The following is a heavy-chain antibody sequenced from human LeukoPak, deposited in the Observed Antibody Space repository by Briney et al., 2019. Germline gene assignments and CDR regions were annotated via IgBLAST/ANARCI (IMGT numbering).Heavy chain of an antibody. V-gene: IGHV4-61*02. J-gene: IGHJ3*02. CDR2: IYTSGST. CDR3: ARSRRDGYNLKAWAYAFDI. D-gene: IGHD5-24*01. Sequence: SQTLSLTCTVSGGSISSGSYYWSWIRQPAGKRLEWIGRIYTSGSTNYNPSLKSRVTISVDTSKNQFSLKLSSLTAADTAVYYCARSRRDGYNLKAWAYAFDIWGQGTMVTVSS. CDR1: GGSISSGSYY.